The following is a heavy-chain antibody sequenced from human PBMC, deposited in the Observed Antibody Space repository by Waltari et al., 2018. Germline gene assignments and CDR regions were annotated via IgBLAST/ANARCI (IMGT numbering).Heavy chain of an antibody. J-gene: IGHJ6*03. CDR3: AKDSSPFLEHRVYYYYYMDV. CDR1: GFTFGNDA. Sequence: EVQLLESGGGLVQPGGSLRLSCAASGFTFGNDAVSWVRHAPGRGLEWVSVFYSGGTTYYADSVKGRFTISRDNSKNTLYLQMNSLRAEDTAVYYCAKDSSPFLEHRVYYYYYMDVWGKGTTVTVSS. V-gene: IGHV3-23*03. D-gene: IGHD3-3*01. CDR2: FYSGGTT.